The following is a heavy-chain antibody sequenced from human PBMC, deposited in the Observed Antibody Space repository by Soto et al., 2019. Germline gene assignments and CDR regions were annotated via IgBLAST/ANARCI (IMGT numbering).Heavy chain of an antibody. CDR1: GFTFSSYA. Sequence: EVQLLESGGGLVQPGGSLRLSCAASGFTFSSYAMNWVRQAPGKGLEWVSVNSGSGGSTYYADAVKGRFTISRDNSKNTLYLQMNSLRAEDTAVYYCAKLTVGWYFDLWGRGTLVTVSS. D-gene: IGHD4-17*01. V-gene: IGHV3-23*01. J-gene: IGHJ2*01. CDR3: AKLTVGWYFDL. CDR2: NSGSGGST.